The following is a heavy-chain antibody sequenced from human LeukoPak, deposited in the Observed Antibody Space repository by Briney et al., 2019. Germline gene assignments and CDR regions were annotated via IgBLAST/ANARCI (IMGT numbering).Heavy chain of an antibody. CDR2: ISYDGSNK. V-gene: IGHV3-30*03. D-gene: IGHD2-2*01. CDR3: ARVDYIVVVPAAIGIGAFDI. J-gene: IGHJ3*02. Sequence: PGRSLRLSCAASGFTFSSYGMHWVRQAPGKGLEWVAVISYDGSNKYYADSVKGRFTISRDNSKNTLYLQMNSLRAEDTAVYYCARVDYIVVVPAAIGIGAFDIWGQGTMVTVSS. CDR1: GFTFSSYG.